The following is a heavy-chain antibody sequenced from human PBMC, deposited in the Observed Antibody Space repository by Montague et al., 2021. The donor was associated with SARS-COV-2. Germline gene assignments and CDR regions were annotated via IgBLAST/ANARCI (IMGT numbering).Heavy chain of an antibody. J-gene: IGHJ4*02. V-gene: IGHV3-23*01. CDR1: GFTSGFIFRKVA. CDR2: IGGSGDT. Sequence: GSWRLSCAASGFTSGFIFRKVAMSWVRQAPGKGLEWVSAIGGSGDTYYADSVKGRFAISRDNSKNTLYPQMNSLRADDTAVYYCAKEMGHGRPFDYWGQGALVTVSS. CDR3: AKEMGHGRPFDY. D-gene: IGHD2-15*01.